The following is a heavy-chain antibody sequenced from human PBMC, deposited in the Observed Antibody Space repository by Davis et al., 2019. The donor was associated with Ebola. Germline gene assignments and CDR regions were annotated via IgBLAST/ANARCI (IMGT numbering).Heavy chain of an antibody. J-gene: IGHJ4*02. CDR1: GFTFDDYA. CDR3: AKADDIVVVPAAGGYFDY. CDR2: ISWNSGGI. Sequence: SLKISCAASGFTFDDYAMHWVRQAPGKGLEWVSGISWNSGGIGYADSVKGRFTISRDNAKNSLYLQMNSLRAEDTALYYCAKADDIVVVPAAGGYFDYWGQGTLVTVSS. V-gene: IGHV3-9*01. D-gene: IGHD2-2*01.